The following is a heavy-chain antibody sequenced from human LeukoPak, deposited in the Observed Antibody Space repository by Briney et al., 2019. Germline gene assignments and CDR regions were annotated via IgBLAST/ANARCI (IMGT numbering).Heavy chain of an antibody. V-gene: IGHV1-18*01. CDR1: GGTFISYV. CDR2: ISAYNGNT. J-gene: IGHJ4*02. D-gene: IGHD3-3*01. Sequence: ASVKVSCKASGGTFISYVISWVRQAPGQGLEWMGWISAYNGNTNHAQKLQGRVTMTTDTSTSTAYMELRSLRSDDTAVYYCARGLYDFWSGSPDYWGQGTLVTVSS. CDR3: ARGLYDFWSGSPDY.